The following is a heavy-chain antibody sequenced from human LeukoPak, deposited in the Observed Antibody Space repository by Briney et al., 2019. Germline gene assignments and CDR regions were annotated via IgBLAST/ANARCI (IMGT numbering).Heavy chain of an antibody. CDR2: INHSGST. J-gene: IGHJ4*02. CDR1: GGSFSGYF. CDR3: ARVPGGGYNLDY. V-gene: IGHV4-34*01. Sequence: PSETLSLTCAVYGGSFSGYFWSWIRQPPGKGLEWIGEINHSGSTNYNPSLKSRVTISVDTSKNQFSLKLSSVTAADTAVYYCARVPGGGYNLDYWGQGTLVTVSS. D-gene: IGHD5-24*01.